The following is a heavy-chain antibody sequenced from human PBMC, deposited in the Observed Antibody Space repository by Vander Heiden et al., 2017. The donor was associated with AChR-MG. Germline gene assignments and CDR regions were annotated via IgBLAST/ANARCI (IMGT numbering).Heavy chain of an antibody. J-gene: IGHJ4*02. CDR1: GVSLGTRGVG. D-gene: IGHD2-2*01. CDR3: AHTVVGDLRWGY. CDR2: IYWNDAK. V-gene: IGHV2-5*01. Sequence: QITLKESGPTLVKPTQTLTQTCTFAGVSLGTRGVGVGLIRHPPGKGLELPALIYWNDAKRYSPSLKSRLTITKDTPKNQVVLTMTNMDPEHTATYYCAHTVVGDLRWGYWGQGTLVTVSS.